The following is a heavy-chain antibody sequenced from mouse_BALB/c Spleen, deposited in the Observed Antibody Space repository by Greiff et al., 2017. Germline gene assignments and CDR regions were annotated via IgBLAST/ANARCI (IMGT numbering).Heavy chain of an antibody. CDR3: ARDTTATFDY. CDR2: ISSGGSYT. Sequence: DVHLVESGGGLVKPGGSLKLSCAASGFTFSSCAMSWVRQTPEKRLEWVATISSGGSYTYYPDSVKGRFTISRDNAKNTLYLQMSSLRSEDTAMYYCARDTTATFDYWGQGTTLTVSS. V-gene: IGHV5-9-3*01. CDR1: GFTFSSCA. J-gene: IGHJ2*01. D-gene: IGHD1-2*01.